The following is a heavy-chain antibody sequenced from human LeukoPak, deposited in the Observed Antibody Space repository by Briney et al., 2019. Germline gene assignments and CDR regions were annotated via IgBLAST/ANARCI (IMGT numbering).Heavy chain of an antibody. CDR3: ARTGTYLDY. V-gene: IGHV4-59*01. CDR2: ISDTGTS. J-gene: IGHJ4*02. Sequence: SETLSLTCIVSGGSISGYYWSWIRQPPGRGLEWIGYISDTGTSIHNPSLKNRLSMLVDTSKNHFYLNLTSVTAADTAIYYCARTGTYLDYWGQGALVTVSS. CDR1: GGSISGYY. D-gene: IGHD1-7*01.